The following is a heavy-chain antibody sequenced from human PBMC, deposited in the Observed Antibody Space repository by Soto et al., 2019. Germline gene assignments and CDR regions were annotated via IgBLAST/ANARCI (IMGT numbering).Heavy chain of an antibody. V-gene: IGHV4-59*01. CDR2: MYNTGST. CDR3: ARDLWGYCGTDCYPLDV. D-gene: IGHD2-21*02. CDR1: GGSISSYY. Sequence: QVQLQESGPGLVKPSETLSLTCTVSGGSISSYYWSWIRQPPGKGLEWIGYMYNTGSTVYNPSLKSRVTISVDTSKNQFSLKLNAVTAADMAVYYCARDLWGYCGTDCYPLDVWGQGTTVTVSS. J-gene: IGHJ6*02.